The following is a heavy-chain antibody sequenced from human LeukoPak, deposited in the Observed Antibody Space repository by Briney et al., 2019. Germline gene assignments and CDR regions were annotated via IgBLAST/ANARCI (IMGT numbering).Heavy chain of an antibody. V-gene: IGHV4-4*02. CDR2: IYHSGST. CDR3: ARTSGTYGSGSPFDY. Sequence: NPSGTLSLTCAVSGGSISSSNWWSWVRQPPGKGLEWIGYIYHSGSTYYNPSLKSRVTISVDRSKNQFSLKLSSVTAADTAVYYCARTSGTYGSGSPFDYWGQGTLVTVSS. D-gene: IGHD3-10*01. CDR1: GGSISSSNW. J-gene: IGHJ4*02.